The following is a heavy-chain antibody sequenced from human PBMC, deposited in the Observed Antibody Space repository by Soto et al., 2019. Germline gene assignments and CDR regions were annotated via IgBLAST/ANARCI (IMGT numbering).Heavy chain of an antibody. D-gene: IGHD4-17*01. CDR1: GFTFSSYS. CDR3: ARPYGDYVGY. CDR2: ISSSSSTI. J-gene: IGHJ4*02. V-gene: IGHV3-48*02. Sequence: EVQLVESGGGLVQPGGSLRLSCAASGFTFSSYSMNWVRQAPGKGLEWVSYISSSSSTIYYADSVKGRFTISRDNAKNSLYLHMNSLRDEDTAVYYCARPYGDYVGYWGQGTLVTVSS.